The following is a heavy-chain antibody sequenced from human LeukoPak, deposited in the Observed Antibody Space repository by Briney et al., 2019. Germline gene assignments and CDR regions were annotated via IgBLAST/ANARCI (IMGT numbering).Heavy chain of an antibody. CDR1: GFTVSSNH. CDR3: ARVYGGNFDY. D-gene: IGHD4-23*01. J-gene: IGHJ4*02. CDR2: IYSGDST. Sequence: QAGGSLRLSCAASGFTVSSNHMSWVRQAPGKGLEWVSLIYSGDSTCYADSVKGRFIISRDNSKNTLYLQMNSLRAEDTAVYYCARVYGGNFDYWGRGTLVTVSS. V-gene: IGHV3-53*01.